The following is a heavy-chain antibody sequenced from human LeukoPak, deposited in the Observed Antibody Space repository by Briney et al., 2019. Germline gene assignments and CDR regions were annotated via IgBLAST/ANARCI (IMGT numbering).Heavy chain of an antibody. J-gene: IGHJ6*03. Sequence: SETLSLTCTVAGGSISSYYWSWIRQPPGKGLEWIGYIYYSGSTNYNPSLKSRVTISVDTSKNQFSLKLSSVTAADTAVYYCARETSQKGAHYMDVWGKGTTVTISS. CDR1: GGSISSYY. CDR3: ARETSQKGAHYMDV. CDR2: IYYSGST. V-gene: IGHV4-59*01. D-gene: IGHD3-16*01.